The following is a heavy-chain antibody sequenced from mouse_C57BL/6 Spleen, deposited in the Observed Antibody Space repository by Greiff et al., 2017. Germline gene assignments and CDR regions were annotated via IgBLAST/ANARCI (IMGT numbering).Heavy chain of an antibody. J-gene: IGHJ1*03. D-gene: IGHD1-1*01. V-gene: IGHV1-80*01. Sequence: QVQLQQSGAELVKPGASVKISCKASGYAFSSYWMNWVKQRPGKGLEWIGQIYPGDGDTNYNGKFKGKATLTADKSSSTAYMQLSSLTSEDSAVYFCAGDTTVVATRWYFEVWGTGTTVTVSA. CDR3: AGDTTVVATRWYFEV. CDR1: GYAFSSYW. CDR2: IYPGDGDT.